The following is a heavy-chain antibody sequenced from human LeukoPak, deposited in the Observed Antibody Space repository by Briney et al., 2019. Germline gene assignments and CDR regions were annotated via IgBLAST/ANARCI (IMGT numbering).Heavy chain of an antibody. J-gene: IGHJ5*02. CDR3: ARGQGDSSGYYYSWFDP. D-gene: IGHD3-22*01. V-gene: IGHV4-4*07. Sequence: PSETLSLTCTVSGVSISSYYWSWIRQPAGKGLEWIGRIYTSGSTNYNPSLKSRVTISVDTSKNQFSLKLSSVTAADTAVYYCARGQGDSSGYYYSWFDPWGQGTLVTVSS. CDR2: IYTSGST. CDR1: GVSISSYY.